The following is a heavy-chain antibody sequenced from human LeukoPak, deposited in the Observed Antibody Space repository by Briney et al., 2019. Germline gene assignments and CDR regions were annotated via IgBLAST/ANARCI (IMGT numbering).Heavy chain of an antibody. D-gene: IGHD6-6*01. J-gene: IGHJ6*03. CDR2: ISGSGDNT. V-gene: IGHV3-23*01. Sequence: PGGSLRLSCAASGFTFSSYGMSWVRQAPGKGLEWVSTISGSGDNTYYADSVKGRFTISRDNSKNTLYLQMNSLKTEDTAVYYCTRDSSPYYYYYYMDVWGKGTTVTVSS. CDR1: GFTFSSYG. CDR3: TRDSSPYYYYYYMDV.